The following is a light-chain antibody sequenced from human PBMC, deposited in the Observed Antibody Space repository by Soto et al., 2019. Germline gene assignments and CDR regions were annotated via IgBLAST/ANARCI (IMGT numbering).Light chain of an antibody. CDR1: SSDVGSYNL. CDR3: CSYAGSSTFGVV. J-gene: IGLJ2*01. V-gene: IGLV2-23*03. Sequence: QSVLTQPASVSGSPGQSITISCTGTSSDVGSYNLVSWYQQQPGKAPKLMIYEGSKRPSGVSNRFSGSKSGNTASLTIAGLQAEDEADYYCCSYAGSSTFGVVFGGGTKLTV. CDR2: EGS.